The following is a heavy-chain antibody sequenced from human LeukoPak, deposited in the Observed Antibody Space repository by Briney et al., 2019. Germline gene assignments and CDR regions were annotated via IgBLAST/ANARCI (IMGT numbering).Heavy chain of an antibody. CDR2: ISSSSSTI. V-gene: IGHV3-48*02. D-gene: IGHD3-3*01. Sequence: GGSLRLSCAASGFTFSSYSMNWVRQAPGKGLEWVSYISSSSSTIYYADSVKGRFTISRDNAKNSLYLQMNSLRDEDTAVYYCARAVPLYVLRFLEGIYFDYWGQGTLVTVSS. CDR3: ARAVPLYVLRFLEGIYFDY. CDR1: GFTFSSYS. J-gene: IGHJ4*02.